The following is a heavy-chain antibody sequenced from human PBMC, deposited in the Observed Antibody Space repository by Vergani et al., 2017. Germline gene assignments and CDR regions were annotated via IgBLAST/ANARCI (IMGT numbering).Heavy chain of an antibody. D-gene: IGHD6-19*01. CDR3: ARAAVAGDFDY. V-gene: IGHV1-46*01. CDR1: GYTFTSYY. J-gene: IGHJ4*02. CDR2: INPSGGST. Sequence: QVQLVQSGAEVKKPGASVKVSCKASGYTFTSYYMHWVRQAPGQGLEWMGIINPSGGSTSYAQKFQGRVTMTRDTATSTVYMELSSLRSEDTAVYYCARAAVAGDFDYWGQGTLVTGSS.